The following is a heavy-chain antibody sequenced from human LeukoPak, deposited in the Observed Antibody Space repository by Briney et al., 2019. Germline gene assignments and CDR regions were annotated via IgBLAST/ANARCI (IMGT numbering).Heavy chain of an antibody. Sequence: SETLSLTCAVSGGSISSGGYSWSWIRQPPGKGLEWIGYIYHSGSTYYNPSLKSRVTISVDRSKNQFSLKLSSVTAADAAVYYCARKRGDCHDYWGQGTLVTVSS. V-gene: IGHV4-30-2*01. CDR1: GGSISSGGYS. D-gene: IGHD2-21*02. J-gene: IGHJ4*02. CDR3: ARKRGDCHDY. CDR2: IYHSGST.